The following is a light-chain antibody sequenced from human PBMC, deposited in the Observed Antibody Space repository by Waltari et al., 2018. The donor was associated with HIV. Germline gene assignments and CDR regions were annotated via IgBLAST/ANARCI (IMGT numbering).Light chain of an antibody. CDR1: SSNIGSNY. CDR2: RSN. CDR3: ATWDDSLSGPV. Sequence: QSVLTQPPSASGTPGQRVAISCSGSSSNIGSNYVYWYQQLPGTAPKVLIYRSNQPPSGVPDRFSGSKSCTSASLAISALRSEDEADYYCATWDDSLSGPVFGGGTKLTVL. J-gene: IGLJ3*02. V-gene: IGLV1-47*01.